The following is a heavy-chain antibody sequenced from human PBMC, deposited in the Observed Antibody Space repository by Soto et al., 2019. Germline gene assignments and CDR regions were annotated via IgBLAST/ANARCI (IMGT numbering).Heavy chain of an antibody. D-gene: IGHD2-8*01. CDR2: MSPNSGAT. J-gene: IGHJ6*02. CDR3: ARGVDNGVDV. Sequence: QVQLVQSGAEVTKPGASVKVSCKASGYTFTSYDINWVRQATGQGLEWMGWMSPNSGATGYAQKFQGRVSMTRDTSISTVYMELSNLRSEDTAIYYCARGVDNGVDVWGQGSTVTVSS. CDR1: GYTFTSYD. V-gene: IGHV1-8*01.